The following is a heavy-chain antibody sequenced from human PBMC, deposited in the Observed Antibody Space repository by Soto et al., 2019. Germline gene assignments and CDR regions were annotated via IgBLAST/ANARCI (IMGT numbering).Heavy chain of an antibody. CDR1: GFTLSSFW. Sequence: EVQLVESGGGLVQPGGSLRLSCAASGFTLSSFWMHWVRQAPGKGLVWVSRINGDGSTTSYADSVKGRFTISRDNAKNTLYIQMNILRAEETAVYYCTRSKDGYNLVAEYWGQGTLVTVSA. J-gene: IGHJ4*02. CDR3: TRSKDGYNLVAEY. D-gene: IGHD5-18*01. CDR2: INGDGSTT. V-gene: IGHV3-74*01.